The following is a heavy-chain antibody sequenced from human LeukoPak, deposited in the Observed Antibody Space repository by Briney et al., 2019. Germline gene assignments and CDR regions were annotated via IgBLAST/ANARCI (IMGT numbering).Heavy chain of an antibody. D-gene: IGHD3-10*01. Sequence: GGSLRPSCAASGFTVSSNYMSWVRQAPGKGLEWVSIIYSGGSTYYADSVRGRFTVSRDNSKNTLYLQMNSLRAEDTAVYYCARSNYGSGTYYVDYWGQGTLVTVSS. CDR2: IYSGGST. CDR3: ARSNYGSGTYYVDY. J-gene: IGHJ4*02. V-gene: IGHV3-53*01. CDR1: GFTVSSNY.